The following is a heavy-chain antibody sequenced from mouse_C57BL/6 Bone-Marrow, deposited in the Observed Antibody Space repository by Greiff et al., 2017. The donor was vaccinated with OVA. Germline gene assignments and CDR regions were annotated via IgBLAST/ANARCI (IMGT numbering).Heavy chain of an antibody. Sequence: EVKVVESGGGLVQPGESLKLSCESTEYEFPSHDMSWVRKTPEKRLELVAAINSDGGSTYYPDTMERRFIISRDNTKKTLYLQMSSLRSGDPALYYCASQGYGSISYCYFDVWGTGTTVTVSS. V-gene: IGHV5-2*01. J-gene: IGHJ1*03. D-gene: IGHD1-1*01. CDR3: ASQGYGSISYCYFDV. CDR2: INSDGGST. CDR1: EYEFPSHD.